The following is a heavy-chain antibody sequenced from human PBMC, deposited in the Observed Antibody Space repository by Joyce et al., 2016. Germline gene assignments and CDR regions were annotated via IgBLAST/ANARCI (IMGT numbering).Heavy chain of an antibody. J-gene: IGHJ4*02. D-gene: IGHD6-25*01. CDR2: ISNDGNNK. Sequence: QAQLVESGGGVVQPGRSLRLSCAVSGFTFRSYGMHWVRQAPGKVLEWVAVISNDGNNKNYAASVKGRFTVSRDNSKKILSLQMNSLRPEDTAVYYCAKDRETSAVLDFWGQGTPVTVSS. CDR3: AKDRETSAVLDF. V-gene: IGHV3-30*18. CDR1: GFTFRSYG.